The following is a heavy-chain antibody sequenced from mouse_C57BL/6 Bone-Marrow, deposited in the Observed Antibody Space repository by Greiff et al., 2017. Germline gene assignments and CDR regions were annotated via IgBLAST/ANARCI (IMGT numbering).Heavy chain of an antibody. J-gene: IGHJ2*01. CDR1: GYTFTDYE. V-gene: IGHV1-15*01. CDR2: IDPETGGT. D-gene: IGHD1-1*01. CDR3: TRPSLPYYGSSLDY. Sequence: VQLQQSGAELVRPGASVTLSCKASGYTFTDYEMHWVKQTPVHGLEWIGAIDPETGGTAYNQKFKGKAILTADKSSSTAYMELGSLTSEDSAVYDGTRPSLPYYGSSLDYWGQGTTLTVSS.